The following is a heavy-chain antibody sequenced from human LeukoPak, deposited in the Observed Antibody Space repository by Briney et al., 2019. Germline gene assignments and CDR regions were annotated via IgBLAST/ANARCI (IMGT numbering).Heavy chain of an antibody. D-gene: IGHD2-2*01. CDR3: ARRRYCSSTSCSRDRYFDL. J-gene: IGHJ2*01. V-gene: IGHV4-59*01. Sequence: SETLSLTCTVSGGSISSYYWSWIRQPPGKGLEWIGYIYYSGSTNYNPSLKSRVTISVDTSKNQFSLKLSSVTAADTAVYYCARRRYCSSTSCSRDRYFDLWGRGTLVTVSS. CDR2: IYYSGST. CDR1: GGSISSYY.